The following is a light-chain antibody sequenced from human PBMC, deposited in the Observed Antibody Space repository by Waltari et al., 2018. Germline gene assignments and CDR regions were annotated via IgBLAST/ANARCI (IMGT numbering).Light chain of an antibody. CDR2: KDS. CDR1: SSHIGGNY. J-gene: IGLJ1*01. CDR3: ATWDDSLSGYV. Sequence: QSVLTQPPSASGTPGQRVTISCSGSSSHIGGNYVFWFHQLPGTAPNVLIDKDSQRPSVVPDRFSGSKSGTSASLAISGLRSEDEADYYCATWDDSLSGYVFGSGTKVTVL. V-gene: IGLV1-47*01.